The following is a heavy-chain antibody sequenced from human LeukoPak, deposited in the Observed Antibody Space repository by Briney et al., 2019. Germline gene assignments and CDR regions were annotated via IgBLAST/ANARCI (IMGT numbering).Heavy chain of an antibody. CDR1: GGSISSYY. V-gene: IGHV4-59*01. D-gene: IGHD3-22*01. Sequence: SETLSLTCTVSGGSISSYYWSWIRQPPGKGLEWIGYIYYSGSTNYNPSLKSRVTISVDTSKNQLSLKLSSVTAADTAVYYCAGYDSSGFYFDYWGQGTLVTVSS. CDR2: IYYSGST. J-gene: IGHJ4*02. CDR3: AGYDSSGFYFDY.